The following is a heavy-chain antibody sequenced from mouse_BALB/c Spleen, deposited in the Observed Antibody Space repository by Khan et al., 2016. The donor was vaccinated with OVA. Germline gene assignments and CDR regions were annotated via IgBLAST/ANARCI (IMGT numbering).Heavy chain of an antibody. V-gene: IGHV3-2*02. CDR2: ISYSGST. CDR3: ARDGSRYNYAMDY. J-gene: IGHJ4*01. CDR1: GYSITSDYA. Sequence: EVQLQESGPGLVKPSQSLSLTCTVTGYSITSDYAWNWIRQFPGNKLEWMGYISYSGSTNYNPALKSRIPITRDTSQNQFFLQLKSVTTEDTATYYCARDGSRYNYAMDYWGQGTSVTVSS. D-gene: IGHD2-3*01.